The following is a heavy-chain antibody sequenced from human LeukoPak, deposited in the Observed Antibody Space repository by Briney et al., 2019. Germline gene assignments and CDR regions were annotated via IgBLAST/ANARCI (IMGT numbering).Heavy chain of an antibody. V-gene: IGHV1-18*01. CDR2: ISTYNGNT. CDR1: GYTFTNYG. J-gene: IGHJ5*02. D-gene: IGHD4-17*01. CDR3: ARDLGLTTVTKRFDP. Sequence: ASVKVFCKASGYTFTNYGFSWVRQAPGQGLEWMGWISTYNGNTNYAQNLQGRVTMTTDTSTSTAYMELRSLRSDDTAVYYCARDLGLTTVTKRFDPWGQGTLVTVSS.